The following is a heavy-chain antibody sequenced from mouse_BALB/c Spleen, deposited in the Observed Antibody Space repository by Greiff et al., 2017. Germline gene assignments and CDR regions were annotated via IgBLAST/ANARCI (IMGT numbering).Heavy chain of an antibody. V-gene: IGHV5-6-3*01. CDR3: ARDYGSLYYYAMDY. D-gene: IGHD1-1*01. CDR2: INSNGGST. Sequence: VQLKESGGGLVQPGGSLKLSCAASGFTFSSYGMSWVRQTPDKRLELVATINSNGGSTYYPDSVKGRFTISRDNAKNTLYLQMSSLKSEDTAMYYCARDYGSLYYYAMDYWGQGTSVTVSS. J-gene: IGHJ4*01. CDR1: GFTFSSYG.